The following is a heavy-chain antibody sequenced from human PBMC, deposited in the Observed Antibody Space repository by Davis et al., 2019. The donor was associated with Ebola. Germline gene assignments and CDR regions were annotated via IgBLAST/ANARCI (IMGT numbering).Heavy chain of an antibody. CDR1: GFTFSHYG. CDR3: ARVGSGSYYAGT. V-gene: IGHV3-33*01. D-gene: IGHD1-26*01. J-gene: IGHJ5*02. Sequence: PGGSLRLSCAASGFTFSHYGMHWVRQAPGKGLEWVAGIWSHGNDYVYADSMRGRFTISRDNSKNTLYLQMNSLRAEDTAVYYCARVGSGSYYAGTWGQGTLVTVSS. CDR2: IWSHGNDY.